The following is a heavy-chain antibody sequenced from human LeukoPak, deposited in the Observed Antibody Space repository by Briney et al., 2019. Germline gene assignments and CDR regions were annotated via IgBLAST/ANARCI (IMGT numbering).Heavy chain of an antibody. D-gene: IGHD5-24*01. Sequence: ETLSLTCAVYGGSFSGYYWSWIRQPPGKGLEWVSSISSSSSYIYYADSVKGRFTISRDNAKNSLYLQMNSLRAEDTAVYYCARVRDGYNYRDAFDIWGQGTMVTVSS. CDR2: ISSSSSYI. CDR1: GGSFSGYY. CDR3: ARVRDGYNYRDAFDI. V-gene: IGHV3-21*01. J-gene: IGHJ3*02.